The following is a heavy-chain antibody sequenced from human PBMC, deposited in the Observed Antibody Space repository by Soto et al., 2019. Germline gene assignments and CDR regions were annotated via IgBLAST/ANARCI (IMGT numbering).Heavy chain of an antibody. Sequence: GGSLRLSCAASGFTFSSYSMNWVRQAPGKGLEWVSSISSSSSYIYYADSVKGRFTISRDNAKNSLYLQMNSLRAEDTAVYYCAREWVAAGTDDFDYWGQGTLVTVSS. D-gene: IGHD6-13*01. CDR2: ISSSSSYI. J-gene: IGHJ4*02. V-gene: IGHV3-21*01. CDR3: AREWVAAGTDDFDY. CDR1: GFTFSSYS.